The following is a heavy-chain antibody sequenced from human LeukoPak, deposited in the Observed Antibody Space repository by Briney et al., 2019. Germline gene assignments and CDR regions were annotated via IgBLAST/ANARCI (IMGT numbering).Heavy chain of an antibody. Sequence: SETLSLTCTVSGGSISTYYWSWIRQPPGKGLEWLGCIYYSGSTNYNPSLKSRVTISVDTSKKQFSLKLSSVAAADTAVYYCARGNNLQLAAAAFDIWGQGTMVTVSS. CDR1: GGSISTYY. J-gene: IGHJ3*02. CDR2: IYYSGST. CDR3: ARGNNLQLAAAAFDI. D-gene: IGHD6-6*01. V-gene: IGHV4-59*01.